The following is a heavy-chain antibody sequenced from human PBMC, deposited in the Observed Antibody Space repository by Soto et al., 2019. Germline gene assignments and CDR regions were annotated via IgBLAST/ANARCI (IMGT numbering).Heavy chain of an antibody. J-gene: IGHJ6*02. Sequence: XRVKVSCKASHYTFTSYRIRSMHQAPGLCPAWMGWISAYNGNRKYAQDLQGRVTMTTDTPTSTADMELRSLRSDDTAMYYWARFSGRSYNTYDFYYGMDVWGQGGTVTVS. V-gene: IGHV1-18*04. CDR3: ARFSGRSYNTYDFYYGMDV. CDR2: ISAYNGNR. CDR1: HYTFTSYR. D-gene: IGHD2-15*01.